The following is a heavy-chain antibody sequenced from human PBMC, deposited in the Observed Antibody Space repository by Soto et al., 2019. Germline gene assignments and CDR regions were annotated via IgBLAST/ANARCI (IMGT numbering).Heavy chain of an antibody. J-gene: IGHJ4*02. CDR2: TNSDGSDT. CDR3: ARDRGWSLFDY. D-gene: IGHD6-19*01. V-gene: IGHV3-74*01. CDR1: GFTFSSYW. Sequence: EVQLVESGGGLVQPGGSLRLSCAASGFTFSSYWVYWVRQAPGKGLVWVSRTNSDGSDTSYADSVKGRFTISRDNAKNTLYLQMNSLRAEDTAVYYCARDRGWSLFDYWGQGTLVTVSS.